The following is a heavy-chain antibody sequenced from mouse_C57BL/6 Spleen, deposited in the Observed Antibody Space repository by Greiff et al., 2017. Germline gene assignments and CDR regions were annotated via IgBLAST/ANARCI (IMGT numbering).Heavy chain of an antibody. V-gene: IGHV1-15*01. J-gene: IGHJ3*01. D-gene: IGHD2-1*01. CDR2: IDPETGGT. CDR3: TREGVYYGNPAWFAY. Sequence: VQLQQSGAELVRPGASVTLSCKASGYTFTDYEMHWVKQTPVHGLEWIGAIDPETGGTAYNQKFKGKAILTADKSSSTAYMELRSLTSEDSAVYYCTREGVYYGNPAWFAYWGQGTLVTVSA. CDR1: GYTFTDYE.